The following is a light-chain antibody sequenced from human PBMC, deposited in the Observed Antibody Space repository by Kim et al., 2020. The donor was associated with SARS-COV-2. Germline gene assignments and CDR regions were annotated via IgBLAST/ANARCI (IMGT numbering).Light chain of an antibody. J-gene: IGLJ1*01. CDR1: SSNAGNQG. V-gene: IGLV10-54*04. Sequence: RQTATRTCTGDSSNAGNQGAAWLQQQLGRPPKLLSYRNDSRPSGCSERSSASRSGKTASLTITGLQPEDEADYYCSSWDSSLNSYVFGTGTKVTVL. CDR2: RND. CDR3: SSWDSSLNSYV.